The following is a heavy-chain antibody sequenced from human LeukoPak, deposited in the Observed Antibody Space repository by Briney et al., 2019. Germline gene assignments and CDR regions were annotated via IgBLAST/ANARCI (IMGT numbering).Heavy chain of an antibody. V-gene: IGHV1-46*01. Sequence: ASVKVSCKASGYTITSYYMHWVRQAPGQGLEWMGIINPSGGSTSYAQKFQGRVTMTRDTSTSTVYMELSSLRSEDTAVYYCARDIVVVPAATEDYYYYGMDVWGKGTTVTVSS. D-gene: IGHD2-2*01. CDR2: INPSGGST. CDR1: GYTITSYY. J-gene: IGHJ6*04. CDR3: ARDIVVVPAATEDYYYYGMDV.